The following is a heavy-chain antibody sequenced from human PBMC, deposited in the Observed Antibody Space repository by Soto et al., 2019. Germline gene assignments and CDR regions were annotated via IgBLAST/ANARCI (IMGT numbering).Heavy chain of an antibody. D-gene: IGHD5-12*01. J-gene: IGHJ4*02. V-gene: IGHV2-5*01. CDR2: IYYNDDR. CDR1: GFSFTTAGVA. CDR3: AHSDGGYEIIYFDF. Sequence: SGPRLVNPXQTLTLTCTFSGFSFTTAGVAVGWIRQTPGGALEWLTLIYYNDDRRFSPSLKTRLTITGDTSKNQVVLSLTNVDPGDTATYFCAHSDGGYEIIYFDFWGQGIPVTVSS.